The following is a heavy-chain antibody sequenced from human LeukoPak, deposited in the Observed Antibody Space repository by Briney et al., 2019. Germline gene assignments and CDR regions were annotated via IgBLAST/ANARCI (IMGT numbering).Heavy chain of an antibody. CDR1: GGSISSSSYY. D-gene: IGHD3-3*01. Sequence: SETLSLTCTVSGGSISSSSYYWGWIRQPPGKGLEWIGSIYYSGSTYYNPSLKSRVTISVDTSKNQFSLKLSSVTAADTAVYYCARASYDFWSGPYYFDYWGQGTLVTVSS. J-gene: IGHJ4*02. V-gene: IGHV4-39*07. CDR2: IYYSGST. CDR3: ARASYDFWSGPYYFDY.